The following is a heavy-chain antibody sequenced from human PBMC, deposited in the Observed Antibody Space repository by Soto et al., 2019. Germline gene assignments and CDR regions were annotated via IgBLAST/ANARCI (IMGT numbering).Heavy chain of an antibody. CDR3: ARDGNGNSLSY. D-gene: IGHD2-8*01. Sequence: SVKVSCKASGGSFTNYTTSWVRQAPGQGLEWMAGIIPIFGAAKSAPRFQGRVALTADESTRTVYMELSGLRSDDTAIYDCARDGNGNSLSYWGQGTLVTVSS. J-gene: IGHJ4*02. V-gene: IGHV1-69*13. CDR2: IIPIFGAA. CDR1: GGSFTNYT.